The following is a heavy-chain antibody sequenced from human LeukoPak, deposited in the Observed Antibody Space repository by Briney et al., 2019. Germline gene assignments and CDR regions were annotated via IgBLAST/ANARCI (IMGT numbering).Heavy chain of an antibody. CDR3: ARRRRITMVRGVTAPYYSDY. Sequence: SETLSLTCTVSGGSISSSSYYWGWIRQPPGKGLEWIGSIYYSGSTYYNPSLKSRVTISVDTSKNQFSLKLSSVTAADTAVYYCARRRRITMVRGVTAPYYSDYWGQGTLVTVSS. J-gene: IGHJ4*02. D-gene: IGHD3-10*01. CDR1: GGSISSSSYY. CDR2: IYYSGST. V-gene: IGHV4-39*01.